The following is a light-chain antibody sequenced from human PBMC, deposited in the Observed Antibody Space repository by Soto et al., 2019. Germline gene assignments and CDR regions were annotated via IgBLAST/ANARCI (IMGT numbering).Light chain of an antibody. CDR1: QNIRSY. CDR2: AAS. CDR3: QQSYTTPRT. Sequence: DIPMTQSPSSLSASVGDRVTITCRASQNIRSYLNWYQHKPGKAPKLLIYAASSLQSGVPSRFSGSGSGTEFTLTISSLQPEDFATYYCQQSYTTPRTFGQGTKVEI. V-gene: IGKV1-39*01. J-gene: IGKJ1*01.